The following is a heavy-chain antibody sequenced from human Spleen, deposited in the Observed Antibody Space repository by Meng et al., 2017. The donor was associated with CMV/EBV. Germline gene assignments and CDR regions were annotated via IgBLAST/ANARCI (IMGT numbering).Heavy chain of an antibody. CDR1: GFTFSSYS. CDR3: VRTNHFGSETSWIMDV. D-gene: IGHD3-10*01. V-gene: IGHV3-21*04. J-gene: IGHJ6*02. CDR2: ISSSSSYI. Sequence: GGSLRLSCAASGFTFSSYSMNWVRQAPGKGLEWVSSISSSSSYIYYADSVKGRFTISRDNAKNSLYLQMDSLQAEDSAVYYCVRTNHFGSETSWIMDVWGQGTTVTVSS.